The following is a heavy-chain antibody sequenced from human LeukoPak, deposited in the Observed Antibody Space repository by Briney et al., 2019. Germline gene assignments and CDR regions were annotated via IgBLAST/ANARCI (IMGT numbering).Heavy chain of an antibody. Sequence: GGSLSLSCPPSGLTVSSNYMSWVRQATGGGLECVSFILRGGSKYYADSFKGRFTISRDNSKNTLYLPMNSPRAGDTAVFYLATRDCSGGSCSSPNYFFYGMDIWGQGTTVTVSS. CDR2: ILRGGSK. CDR1: GLTVSSNY. CDR3: ATRDCSGGSCSSPNYFFYGMDI. D-gene: IGHD2-15*01. V-gene: IGHV3-53*01. J-gene: IGHJ6*02.